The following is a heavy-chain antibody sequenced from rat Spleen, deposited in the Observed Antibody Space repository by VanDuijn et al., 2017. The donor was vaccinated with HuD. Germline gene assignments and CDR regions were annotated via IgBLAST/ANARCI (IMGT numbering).Heavy chain of an antibody. D-gene: IGHD1-5*01. J-gene: IGHJ3*01. Sequence: EVQLVESGGGLVQPGRSLKLSCAASGFTFNDYDMAWVRQAPKKGLGWVATISYDGSRTYYRDSVKGRFTISRYNAKSTLYLQMDSLRSEDTATYYCARHAYRYNSNWFAYWGQGTLVTVSS. CDR3: ARHAYRYNSNWFAY. CDR1: GFTFNDYD. CDR2: ISYDGSRT. V-gene: IGHV5-7*01.